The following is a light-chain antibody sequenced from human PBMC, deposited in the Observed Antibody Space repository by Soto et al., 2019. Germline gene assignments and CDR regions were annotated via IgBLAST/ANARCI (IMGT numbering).Light chain of an antibody. CDR1: SSDIGGYNY. V-gene: IGLV2-14*01. J-gene: IGLJ3*02. Sequence: QSALTQPASVSGSPGQSLTISCTGTSSDIGGYNYVSWYQQHPGKAPKLMIYEVSNRPSGVSNRFSGSKSGNTASLTISGLPGEDEADYYCSSYTSGSTLGFGGGTKLTVL. CDR3: SSYTSGSTLG. CDR2: EVS.